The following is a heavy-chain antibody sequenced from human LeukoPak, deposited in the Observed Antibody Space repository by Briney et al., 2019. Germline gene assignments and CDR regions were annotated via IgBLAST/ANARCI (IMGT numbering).Heavy chain of an antibody. Sequence: KPSETLSLTCAVYGGSFSGYYWSWIRQPPGKGLEWIGEINHSGSTNYNPSLKSRVTISVDTSKNQFSLKLSSVTAADTAVYYCARGGVSSTYRGQGTLVTVSS. D-gene: IGHD3-16*01. CDR3: ARGGVSSTY. V-gene: IGHV4-34*01. J-gene: IGHJ4*02. CDR1: GGSFSGYY. CDR2: INHSGST.